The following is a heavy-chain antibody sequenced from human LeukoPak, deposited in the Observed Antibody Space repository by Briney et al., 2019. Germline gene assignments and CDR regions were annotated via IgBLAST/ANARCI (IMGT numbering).Heavy chain of an antibody. Sequence: PGGSLRLSCVASGFSLRNYAMHWVRQAPARGLEWVSHISYDGTNKRFADAVDGRFRMSRDTFRNTLYLEMNSLKSDDTAIYYFVRAMRREQWLAFDFWGQGSQVTVSS. J-gene: IGHJ4*02. CDR3: VRAMRREQWLAFDF. V-gene: IGHV3-30-3*01. CDR2: ISYDGTNK. CDR1: GFSLRNYA. D-gene: IGHD6-19*01.